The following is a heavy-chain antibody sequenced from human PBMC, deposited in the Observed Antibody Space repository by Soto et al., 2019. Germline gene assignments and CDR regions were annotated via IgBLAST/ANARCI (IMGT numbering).Heavy chain of an antibody. V-gene: IGHV3-15*07. CDR3: TTDVFVNTMVREDYYYYGMDV. D-gene: IGHD3-10*01. CDR2: IKSEADGGTI. J-gene: IGHJ6*02. Sequence: GGSLRLSCAASGFTFSYAWMNWVRQAPGKGLEWVGRIKSEADGGTIDYAAPVKGRFTISRDDSKNTLYLQMNSLKTEDTAVYYCTTDVFVNTMVREDYYYYGMDVWGQGTTVTVSS. CDR1: GFTFSYAW.